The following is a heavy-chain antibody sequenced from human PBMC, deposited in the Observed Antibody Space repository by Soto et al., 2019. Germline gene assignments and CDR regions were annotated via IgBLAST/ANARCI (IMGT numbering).Heavy chain of an antibody. CDR3: ARDRSSSWYNGTFYFDS. J-gene: IGHJ4*02. Sequence: QVQLVQSGAEVRKPGSSVKVSCKASGGTFTTYDISWVRQAPGHGLEWMGGIIPLFDATKYAQKFQGRVTITADKSTGTAYMELSSLRSEDTAMYYCARDRSSSWYNGTFYFDSWGQGTVVTVSS. D-gene: IGHD6-19*01. V-gene: IGHV1-69*06. CDR2: IIPLFDAT. CDR1: GGTFTTYD.